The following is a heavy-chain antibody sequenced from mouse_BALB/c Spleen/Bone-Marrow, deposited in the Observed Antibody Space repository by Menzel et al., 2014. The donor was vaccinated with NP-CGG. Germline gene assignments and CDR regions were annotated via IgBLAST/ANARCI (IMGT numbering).Heavy chain of an antibody. CDR2: ISPRSGST. V-gene: IGHV1S22*01. CDR3: TRIFDY. Sequence: LQQSGSELVRPGASVKLSCKASGYIFANYWMHWVKQRHGQGLEWIGSISPRSGSTNYDEKFKSKATLTVDTSSATAYMYLNSLTSEDSAVYYCTRIFDYWGQGTILTVSS. CDR1: GYIFANYW. J-gene: IGHJ2*01.